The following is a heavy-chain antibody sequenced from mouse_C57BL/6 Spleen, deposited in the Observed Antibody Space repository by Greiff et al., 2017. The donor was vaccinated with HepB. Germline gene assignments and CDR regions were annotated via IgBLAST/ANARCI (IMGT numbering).Heavy chain of an antibody. Sequence: QVQLKESDAELVKPGASVKISCKVSGYTFTDHTIHWMKQRPEQGLEWIGYIYPRDGSTKYNEKFKGKATLTADKSSSTAYMQLNSLTSEDSAVYFCARGDYDDGNYYAMDYWGQGTSVTVSS. CDR1: GYTFTDHT. J-gene: IGHJ4*01. D-gene: IGHD2-4*01. CDR2: IYPRDGST. CDR3: ARGDYDDGNYYAMDY. V-gene: IGHV1-78*01.